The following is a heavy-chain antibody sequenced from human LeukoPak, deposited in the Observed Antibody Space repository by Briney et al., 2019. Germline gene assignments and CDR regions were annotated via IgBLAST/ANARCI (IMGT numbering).Heavy chain of an antibody. CDR1: GGSFSGYY. Sequence: SETLSLTCAVYGGSFSGYYWSWIRQPPGKGLEWIGEINHSGSTNYNPSLKSRVTISVDTSKNQFSLKLSSVTAADTAVYYCARGGWASWFDPWGQGTLVTVS. CDR2: INHSGST. V-gene: IGHV4-34*01. D-gene: IGHD1-26*01. J-gene: IGHJ5*02. CDR3: ARGGWASWFDP.